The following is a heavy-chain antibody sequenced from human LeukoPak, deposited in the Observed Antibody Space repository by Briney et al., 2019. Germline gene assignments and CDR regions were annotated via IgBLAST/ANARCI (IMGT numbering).Heavy chain of an antibody. CDR1: GFTFSSYA. CDR2: IGGSGGST. Sequence: PGGSLRLSCAAFGFTFSSYAMSWVRQAPGKGLELVSAIGGSGGSTYYADSVKGRFTISRDNSKNMLYLQMNSLRAEDTAVYYCAKDDYYDTLVWFDYWGPGTLVTVSS. V-gene: IGHV3-23*01. D-gene: IGHD3-22*01. CDR3: AKDDYYDTLVWFDY. J-gene: IGHJ4*02.